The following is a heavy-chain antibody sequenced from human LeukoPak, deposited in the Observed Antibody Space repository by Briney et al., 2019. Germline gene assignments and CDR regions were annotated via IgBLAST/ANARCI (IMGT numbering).Heavy chain of an antibody. V-gene: IGHV4-39*07. CDR1: GGSISSSSYY. CDR3: ARFASYYYYMDV. Sequence: SETLSLTCTVSGGSISSSSYYWGWIRQPPGKGLEWIGSIYYSGSTYYNPSLKSRVTISVDTSKNQFSLKLSSLTAADTAVYYCARFASYYYYMDVWGKGTTVTVSS. CDR2: IYYSGST. J-gene: IGHJ6*03.